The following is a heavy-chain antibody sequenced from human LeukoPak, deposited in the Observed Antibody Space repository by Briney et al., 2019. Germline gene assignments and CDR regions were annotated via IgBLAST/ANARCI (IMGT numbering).Heavy chain of an antibody. J-gene: IGHJ4*02. D-gene: IGHD6-19*01. CDR2: ISSTSTYI. V-gene: IGHV3-21*01. CDR3: ARVGYSSGWRAPDFDY. Sequence: PGGSLRLSCEASGFTFSNYEMNWVRQAPGKGLEWVSSISSTSTYINYADSVKGRFTISRDNAKKSLYLQMNSLRAEDTAFYYCARVGYSSGWRAPDFDYWGQGTLVTVSS. CDR1: GFTFSNYE.